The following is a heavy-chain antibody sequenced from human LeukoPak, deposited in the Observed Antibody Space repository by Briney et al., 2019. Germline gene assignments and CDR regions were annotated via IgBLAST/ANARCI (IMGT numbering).Heavy chain of an antibody. D-gene: IGHD2-15*01. CDR1: GFTFSSYW. V-gene: IGHV3-23*01. J-gene: IGHJ4*02. CDR3: SKESSGGWFFDY. Sequence: GGSLRLSCADSGFTFSSYWMSWVRQAPGKGLEWVSSIPASGSSTYYADSVKGRFTISRDNSKNSLYLQMNTLRAEDTAVYYCSKESSGGWFFDYWGQGTLVTVSS. CDR2: IPASGSST.